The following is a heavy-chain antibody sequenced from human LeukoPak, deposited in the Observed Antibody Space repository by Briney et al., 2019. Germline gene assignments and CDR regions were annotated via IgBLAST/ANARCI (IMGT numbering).Heavy chain of an antibody. V-gene: IGHV4-34*01. CDR1: GGSFSGYY. CDR2: INHSGST. CDR3: ARHMYCSGGSCYGPLGY. J-gene: IGHJ4*02. Sequence: SETLSLTCAVYGGSFSGYYWSWIRQPPGKGLEWIGEINHSGSTNYNPSLKSRVTISVDTSKNQFSLKLSSVTAADTAVYYCARHMYCSGGSCYGPLGYWGQGTLVTVSS. D-gene: IGHD2-15*01.